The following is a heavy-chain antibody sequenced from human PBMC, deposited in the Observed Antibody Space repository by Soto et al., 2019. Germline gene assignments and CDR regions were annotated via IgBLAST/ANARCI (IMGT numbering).Heavy chain of an antibody. CDR1: GGSISSGGYS. J-gene: IGHJ4*02. CDR3: ARGRSEYCSSTSCYSPPLFDY. Sequence: SETLSLTCAVSGGSISSGGYSWSWIRQPPGKGLEWIGYIYHSGSTYYNPSLKSRVTISVDRSTNQFSLKLSSVTAADTAVYYCARGRSEYCSSTSCYSPPLFDYWGQGTLVTVSS. D-gene: IGHD2-2*01. V-gene: IGHV4-30-2*01. CDR2: IYHSGST.